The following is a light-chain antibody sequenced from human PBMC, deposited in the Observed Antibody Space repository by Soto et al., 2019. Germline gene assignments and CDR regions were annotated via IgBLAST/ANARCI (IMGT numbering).Light chain of an antibody. Sequence: EIVMTQSKATLSVCPGERSTLSCMLSQSFRGNLAWYQQRPGQSPRLLIYGTSSRATGIPARFRGSGSGTEFTLSISSLQSEDFAVYYCQQYNNWPFITLGQGTRLEI. J-gene: IGKJ5*01. V-gene: IGKV3-15*01. CDR1: QSFRGN. CDR2: GTS. CDR3: QQYNNWPFIT.